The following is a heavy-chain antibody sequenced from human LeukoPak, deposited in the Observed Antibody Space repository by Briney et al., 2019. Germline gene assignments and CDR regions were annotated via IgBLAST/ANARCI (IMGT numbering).Heavy chain of an antibody. CDR2: ISSSSSYI. CDR1: GFTFSSYS. J-gene: IGHJ6*03. V-gene: IGHV3-21*01. D-gene: IGHD6-6*01. Sequence: GGSLRLSCAASGFTFSSYSMNWVRQAPGKGLEWVSSISSSSSYIYYADSVKDRFTISRDNAKNSLYLQMNSLRAEDTAVYYCARDEGARDYYYYMDVWGKGTTVTVSS. CDR3: ARDEGARDYYYYMDV.